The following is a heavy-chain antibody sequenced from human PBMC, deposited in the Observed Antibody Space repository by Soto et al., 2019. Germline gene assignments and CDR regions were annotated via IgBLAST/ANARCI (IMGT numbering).Heavy chain of an antibody. CDR1: GFTLSSYS. CDR2: ISSSSSTI. D-gene: IGHD3-3*01. CDR3: ARLDNLYYDFWSGYDY. V-gene: IGHV3-48*01. J-gene: IGHJ4*02. Sequence: EVQLVESGGGLVQPGGSLRLSCAASGFTLSSYSMNWVRQAPGKGLEWVSYISSSSSTIYYADSVKGRFTISRDNAKNSLYLQMNSLRAEDTAVYYCARLDNLYYDFWSGYDYWGQGTLVTVSS.